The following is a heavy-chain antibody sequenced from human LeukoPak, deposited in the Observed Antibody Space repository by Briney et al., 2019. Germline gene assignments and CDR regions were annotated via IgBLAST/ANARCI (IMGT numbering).Heavy chain of an antibody. D-gene: IGHD1-26*01. J-gene: IGHJ4*02. Sequence: SETLSLTCTVSGGSISSSSYYWGWIRQPPGKGLEWIGSIYYSGSTYYNPSLKSRVTISVDTSKNQFSLKLSSVAAADTAVYYCARARVGTIDYWAQGTLVTVSS. CDR2: IYYSGST. V-gene: IGHV4-39*07. CDR3: ARARVGTIDY. CDR1: GGSISSSSYY.